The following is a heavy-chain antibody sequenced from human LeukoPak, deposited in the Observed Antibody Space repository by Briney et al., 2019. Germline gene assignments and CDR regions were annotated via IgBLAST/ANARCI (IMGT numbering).Heavy chain of an antibody. D-gene: IGHD2-21*02. CDR1: GYTLTDYY. CDR2: INPNTGGT. CDR3: ARSSGDFASDY. V-gene: IGHV1-2*02. J-gene: IGHJ4*02. Sequence: GASVQVSCKASGYTLTDYYIHWVRQAPGQGLEWLGWINPNTGGTNYAPKFQGRVTMTRDTSINTAYMELYRLRSDDTAVYYCARSSGDFASDYWGQGTPVTVSS.